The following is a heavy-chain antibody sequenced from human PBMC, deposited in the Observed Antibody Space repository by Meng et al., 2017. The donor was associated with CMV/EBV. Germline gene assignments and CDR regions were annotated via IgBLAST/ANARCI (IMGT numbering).Heavy chain of an antibody. CDR1: GFTFSNAW. CDR2: IKSKTDGGTT. Sequence: GESLKISCAASGFTFSNAWMSWVRQAPGKGLEWVGRIKSKTDGGTTDYAVPVKGRFTISRDDSKNTLYLQMNSLKTEDTAVYYCTTGGTSCSPFDYWGQGTLVTVSS. V-gene: IGHV3-15*01. D-gene: IGHD2-2*01. J-gene: IGHJ4*02. CDR3: TTGGTSCSPFDY.